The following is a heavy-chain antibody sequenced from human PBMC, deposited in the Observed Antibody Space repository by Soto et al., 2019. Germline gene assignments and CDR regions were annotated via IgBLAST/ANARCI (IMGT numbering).Heavy chain of an antibody. J-gene: IGHJ4*01. CDR1: GFSFSTYD. CDR2: ISYDGSKK. D-gene: IGHD3-10*01. V-gene: IGHV3-30*18. CDR3: VKDYRRQGTFIIMTVLVAPYFDF. Sequence: GTLRLSWAASGFSFSTYDMHWVRQAPGKGLEWVAIISYDGSKKYYADSVKGRFSISRDNFKNTVDLQMNSMRAEDTAVYYCVKDYRRQGTFIIMTVLVAPYFDFWGHGTRVTVSS.